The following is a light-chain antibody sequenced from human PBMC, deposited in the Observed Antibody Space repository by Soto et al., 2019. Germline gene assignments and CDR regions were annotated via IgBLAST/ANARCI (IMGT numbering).Light chain of an antibody. CDR1: SSDVGGYNH. J-gene: IGLJ1*01. V-gene: IGLV2-8*01. Sequence: QSLLTQPPSASGSPGQSVTISCTGTSSDVGGYNHVSWYQQNPGKAPKLMIYDVSKRPSGVPDRFSGSKSGNTASLTISGLQAEDEADYYCASYAGSNNSVFGTGTKLTVL. CDR3: ASYAGSNNSV. CDR2: DVS.